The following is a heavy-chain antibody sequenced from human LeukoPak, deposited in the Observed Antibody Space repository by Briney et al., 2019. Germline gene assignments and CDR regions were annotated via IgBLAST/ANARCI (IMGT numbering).Heavy chain of an antibody. CDR2: ISSSGSTI. CDR1: GFTFSSYE. V-gene: IGHV3-48*03. J-gene: IGHJ4*02. Sequence: QAGGSLRLSCAASGFTFSSYEMNWVRQAPGKGLEWVSHISSSGSTIYYADSVKGRFTISRDNAKNSLYLQMNSLRAEDTAVYYCARLLYTSGRWGQGTLVTVSS. CDR3: ARLLYTSGR.